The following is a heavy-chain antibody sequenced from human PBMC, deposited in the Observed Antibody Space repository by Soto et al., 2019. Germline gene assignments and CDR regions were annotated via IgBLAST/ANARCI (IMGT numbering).Heavy chain of an antibody. CDR3: ARDSSGWFYYYYGMDV. Sequence: ASVKVSCKASGYTFTNYGISWVRQAPGQGLEWMGWISAYNGNTDYAQKLQGRVTMTTDTSTSTAYMELRSLRSDDTAVYYCARDSSGWFYYYYGMDVWGQGTTVTVSS. D-gene: IGHD6-19*01. CDR2: ISAYNGNT. J-gene: IGHJ6*02. V-gene: IGHV1-18*01. CDR1: GYTFTNYG.